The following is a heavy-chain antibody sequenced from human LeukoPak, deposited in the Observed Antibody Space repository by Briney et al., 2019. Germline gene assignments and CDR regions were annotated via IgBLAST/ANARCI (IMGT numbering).Heavy chain of an antibody. V-gene: IGHV3-7*01. CDR3: ARDPLNGALDI. CDR2: MNPDGSAI. CDR1: GFSFSGSW. Sequence: GGSLRLSCTASGFSFSGSWMSWVRQLPGKGLEWLAGMNPDGSAIVYVDSVKGRFTVSRNNAKNSLYLQMDGLRAEDTAVYYCARDPLNGALDIWGQGTLVTVSS. J-gene: IGHJ3*02.